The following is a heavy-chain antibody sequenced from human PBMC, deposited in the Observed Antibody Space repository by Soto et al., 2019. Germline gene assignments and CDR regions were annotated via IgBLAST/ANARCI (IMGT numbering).Heavy chain of an antibody. Sequence: GGSLRLSCAASGFTFSSYAMSWVRQAPGKGLEWVSAISGSGGSTYYADSVKGRLTICRDNSKNTLYLQMNSLRAEDTAVYYCAKDNGYSYGVYYYYYYGMDVWGQGTTVTVSS. D-gene: IGHD5-18*01. CDR3: AKDNGYSYGVYYYYYYGMDV. CDR1: GFTFSSYA. J-gene: IGHJ6*02. CDR2: ISGSGGST. V-gene: IGHV3-23*01.